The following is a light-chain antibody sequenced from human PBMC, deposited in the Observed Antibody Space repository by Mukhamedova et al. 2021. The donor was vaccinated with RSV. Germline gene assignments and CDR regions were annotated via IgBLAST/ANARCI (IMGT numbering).Light chain of an antibody. J-gene: IGKJ1*01. V-gene: IGKV3-15*01. CDR2: GAS. CDR1: QSVSSSY. Sequence: WERATLSCRASQSVSSSYLAWYQQKPGQAPRLLIYGASTRATGIPARFSGSGSGTEFTLTISSLQSEDFAVYYCQQYNNWPPWTFG. CDR3: QQYNNWPPWT.